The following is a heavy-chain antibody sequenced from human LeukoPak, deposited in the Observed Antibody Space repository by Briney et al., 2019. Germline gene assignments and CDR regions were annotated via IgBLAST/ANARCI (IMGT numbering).Heavy chain of an antibody. J-gene: IGHJ4*02. Sequence: GGSLRLSCAASGFILNTYPMNWVRQTPGKGLEWIAYIGSGSSAIYYTDSVKGRLTVSSDNAKNSLFLQVNSLRDEDTGVYYCAKGPGSGTYFPFDYWGQGTLVTVSS. CDR3: AKGPGSGTYFPFDY. CDR1: GFILNTYP. CDR2: IGSGSSAI. V-gene: IGHV3-48*02. D-gene: IGHD3-10*01.